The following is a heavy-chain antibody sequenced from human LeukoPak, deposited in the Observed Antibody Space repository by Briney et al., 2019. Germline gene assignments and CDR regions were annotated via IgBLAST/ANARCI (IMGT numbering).Heavy chain of an antibody. Sequence: PGRSLRLSCAASGFTFDDYAMHWVRQAPGKGLEWVSGISSSSSYIYYADSVKGRFTISRDNAKNSLYLQMNSLRAEDTAVYYCARDLISSLGRWFDPWGQGTLVTVSS. CDR1: GFTFDDYA. CDR2: ISSSSSYI. CDR3: ARDLISSLGRWFDP. V-gene: IGHV3-21*01. J-gene: IGHJ5*02. D-gene: IGHD3-3*02.